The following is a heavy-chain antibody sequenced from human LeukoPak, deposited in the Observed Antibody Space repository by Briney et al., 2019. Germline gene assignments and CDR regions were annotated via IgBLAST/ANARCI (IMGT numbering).Heavy chain of an antibody. Sequence: SQTLSLTCAISGDSVFNNNAAWSWIRQSPSRGLEWLGRTYYRSKWYNGYAISVKSRITINPDTSKNQFSMQLNSVTPEDTAPYYCTRDLAGLGVWGQGTTVTVSS. CDR2: TYYRSKWYN. CDR3: TRDLAGLGV. CDR1: GDSVFNNNAA. V-gene: IGHV6-1*01. J-gene: IGHJ6*02.